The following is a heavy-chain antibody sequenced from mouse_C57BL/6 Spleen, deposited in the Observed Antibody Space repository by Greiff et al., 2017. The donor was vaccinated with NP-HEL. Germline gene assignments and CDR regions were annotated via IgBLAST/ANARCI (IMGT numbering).Heavy chain of an antibody. J-gene: IGHJ2*01. Sequence: QVQLQQSGPELVKPGASVKISCKASGYAFSSSWMNWVKQRPGKGLEWIGRTYPGDGDTNYNGKVKGKATLTADKSSSTAYMQLSSLTSEDSAVYFCARGNWDEKEPFDYWGQGTTLTVSS. CDR2: TYPGDGDT. CDR1: GYAFSSSW. CDR3: ARGNWDEKEPFDY. D-gene: IGHD4-1*01. V-gene: IGHV1-82*01.